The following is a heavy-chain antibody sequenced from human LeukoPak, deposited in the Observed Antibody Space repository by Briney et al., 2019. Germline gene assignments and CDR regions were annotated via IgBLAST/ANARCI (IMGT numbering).Heavy chain of an antibody. D-gene: IGHD6-19*01. V-gene: IGHV1-18*01. CDR3: ARDSIAVAGTPHYMDV. J-gene: IGHJ6*03. CDR1: GYTFTSYG. CDR2: ISAYNGNT. Sequence: ASVKVSCKASGYTFTSYGISWVRQAPGQGLGWMGWISAYNGNTNYAQKLQGRVTMTTDTSTSTAYMELRSLRSDDTAVYYCARDSIAVAGTPHYMDVWGKGTTVTISS.